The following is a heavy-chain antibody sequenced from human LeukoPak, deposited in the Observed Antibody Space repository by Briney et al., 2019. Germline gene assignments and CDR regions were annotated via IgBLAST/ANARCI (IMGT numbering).Heavy chain of an antibody. CDR2: VDPEDGKT. V-gene: IGHV1-69-2*01. Sequence: ASVKVSCKVSGYTFTDFYMHWVQQAPGQGLDWMGLVDPEDGKTIYAEKFQGRVTITADTSTDTVYMELSSLRSEDTAVYYCARAYYYDSGRVGGYAFDIWGQGTMVTVSS. CDR3: ARAYYYDSGRVGGYAFDI. D-gene: IGHD3-22*01. J-gene: IGHJ3*02. CDR1: GYTFTDFY.